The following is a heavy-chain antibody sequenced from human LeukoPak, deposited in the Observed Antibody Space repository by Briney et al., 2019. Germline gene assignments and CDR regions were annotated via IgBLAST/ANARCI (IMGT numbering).Heavy chain of an antibody. CDR3: ARVGRGYSYGPPPNYYYYYYMDV. D-gene: IGHD5-18*01. CDR1: GGSISSYY. CDR2: IYYSGST. V-gene: IGHV4-59*01. J-gene: IGHJ6*03. Sequence: ASETLSLTCTVSGGSISSYYWSWIRQPPGKGLEWIGYIYYSGSTNYNPSLKSRVTISVDTSKNQFSLKLSSVTAAATAVYYCARVGRGYSYGPPPNYYYYYYMDVWGKGTTVTVSS.